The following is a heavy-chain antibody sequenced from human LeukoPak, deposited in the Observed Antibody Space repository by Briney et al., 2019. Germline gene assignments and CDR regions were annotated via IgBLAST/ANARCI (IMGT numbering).Heavy chain of an antibody. V-gene: IGHV3-23*01. CDR3: AKEGPMIVADY. CDR1: GFTSSSYA. Sequence: GGSLRLSCAASGFTSSSYAMSWVRQAPGKGLEWVSVISGSGSSTYYADSVKGRFTISRDNSKNTLYLQMSSLRAEDTAVYYCAKEGPMIVADYWGQGTLVTVSS. J-gene: IGHJ4*02. D-gene: IGHD3-22*01. CDR2: ISGSGSST.